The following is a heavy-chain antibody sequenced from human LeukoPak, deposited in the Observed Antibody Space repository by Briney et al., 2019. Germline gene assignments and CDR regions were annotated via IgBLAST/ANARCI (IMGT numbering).Heavy chain of an antibody. CDR2: ITTSGGGT. J-gene: IGHJ3*02. Sequence: GGSLRLSCAASGFTFSSYAMSWVRLAPGKGLEWVSTITTSGGGTYYADSVKGRFSISRDNSKNTAYLLMNSLKAEDTAVYYCARVGGTDAYDIWGQGTMVTVSS. CDR3: ARVGGTDAYDI. D-gene: IGHD1-26*01. V-gene: IGHV3-23*01. CDR1: GFTFSSYA.